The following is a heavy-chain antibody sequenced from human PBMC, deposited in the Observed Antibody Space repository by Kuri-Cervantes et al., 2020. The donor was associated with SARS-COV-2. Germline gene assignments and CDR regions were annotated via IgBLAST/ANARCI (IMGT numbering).Heavy chain of an antibody. D-gene: IGHD3-10*01. CDR2: IYYSANT. CDR1: GGSIHSSPYY. V-gene: IGHV4-39*01. CDR3: ARHDGGYFDY. Sequence: SETLSLTCTVSGGSIHSSPYYWGWIRQPPGQGLEWIGSIYYSANTYFNPSLKSRVTMSVDTSRNQFSLRLSSVTGADTAVYYCARHDGGYFDYWGQGTLVNVAS. J-gene: IGHJ4*02.